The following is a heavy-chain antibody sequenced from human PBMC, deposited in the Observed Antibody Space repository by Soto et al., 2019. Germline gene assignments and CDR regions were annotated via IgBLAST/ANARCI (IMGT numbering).Heavy chain of an antibody. Sequence: QVQLVESGGGVVQPGTSLRLSCAASGFAFSYHGIHWVRQAPGKGLEWVAVTWAGGRGEYYADSVRGRCTISRDNSKTTVYLQLNSLRVEDTAVYYCAKDNDTSSHYSLLDFRGQGTLVPVSS. D-gene: IGHD3-22*01. J-gene: IGHJ4*02. CDR3: AKDNDTSSHYSLLDF. V-gene: IGHV3-33*06. CDR1: GFAFSYHG. CDR2: TWAGGRGE.